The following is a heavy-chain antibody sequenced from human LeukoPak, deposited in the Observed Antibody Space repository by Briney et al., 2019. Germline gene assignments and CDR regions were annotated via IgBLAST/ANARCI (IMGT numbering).Heavy chain of an antibody. J-gene: IGHJ4*02. V-gene: IGHV4-30-4*01. Sequence: SQTLSLTCSVSGGSISSGNYFWSWIRQPPGKGLEWIGYVYYTGSTYYNPSLKSRVTISADTSKNQFSLNLTSVTAADTALYYCDRGSTYSPIPKYWGQGTLVTVSS. CDR1: GGSISSGNYF. CDR3: DRGSTYSPIPKY. D-gene: IGHD2-21*01. CDR2: VYYTGST.